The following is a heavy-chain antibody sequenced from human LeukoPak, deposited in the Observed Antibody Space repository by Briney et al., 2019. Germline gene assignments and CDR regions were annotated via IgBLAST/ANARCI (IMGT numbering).Heavy chain of an antibody. J-gene: IGHJ4*02. V-gene: IGHV5-51*01. CDR3: ARRDTTYFDY. D-gene: IGHD1-1*01. CDR1: AYKFSNYW. CDR2: IYPDDSDT. Sequence: GESLKICCKGAAYKFSNYWIAWVRQRPGEDLEWMGIIYPDDSDTRYSPSFQGQVTISADKSISTAYLQWTSLKASDTAIYYCARRDTTYFDYWGQGSLVTVSS.